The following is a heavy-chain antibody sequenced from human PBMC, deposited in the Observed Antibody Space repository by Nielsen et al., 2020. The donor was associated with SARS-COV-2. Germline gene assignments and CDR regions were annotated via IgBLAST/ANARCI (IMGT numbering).Heavy chain of an antibody. Sequence: SETLSLTCDGYSGAFTKYYWSWIRQPPGKGLEWIGYIYYSGSTNYNPSLKSRVTISVDTSKNQFSLKLGSVTAADTAVYYCARGDYYYGMDVWGQGTTVTVSS. V-gene: IGHV4-59*13. CDR2: IYYSGST. CDR1: SGAFTKYY. J-gene: IGHJ6*02. CDR3: ARGDYYYGMDV.